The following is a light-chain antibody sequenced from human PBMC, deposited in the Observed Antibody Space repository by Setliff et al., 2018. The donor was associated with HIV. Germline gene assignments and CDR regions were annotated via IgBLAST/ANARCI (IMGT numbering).Light chain of an antibody. V-gene: IGLV3-25*03. CDR2: KDT. J-gene: IGLJ2*01. CDR3: QSADSSGTYVV. CDR1: ALPKQY. Sequence: SYELTQAPSVSVSPGQTARITCSGDALPKQYAYWYQQKPGQAPVLVIYKDTERPSGIPERFSGSSSGTAVTLTISGVQAEDEADYYCQSADSSGTYVVFGGGTKVTV.